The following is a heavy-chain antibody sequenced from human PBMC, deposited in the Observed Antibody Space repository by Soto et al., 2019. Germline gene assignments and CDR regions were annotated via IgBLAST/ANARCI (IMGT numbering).Heavy chain of an antibody. CDR1: GYTFNRYG. D-gene: IGHD2-2*01. V-gene: IGHV1-18*04. Sequence: QVQLVQSGAEVKEPGASVKVSCKASGYTFNRYGFSWVRQAPGQGLEWMAWTSADNGDTNYAPQLQGRVTLTTDTSMGTAYMELRSLRSDDTAVYYCARDERGTCTGSNCYYFDYWGQGTLVTVSS. CDR2: TSADNGDT. J-gene: IGHJ4*02. CDR3: ARDERGTCTGSNCYYFDY.